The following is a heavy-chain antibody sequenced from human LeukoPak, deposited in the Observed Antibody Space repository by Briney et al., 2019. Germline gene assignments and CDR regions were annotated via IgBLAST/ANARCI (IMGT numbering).Heavy chain of an antibody. CDR3: ARDLGPYYDSSGYSFPHY. J-gene: IGHJ4*02. D-gene: IGHD3-22*01. Sequence: ASVKVSCKASGYTFTIYYMHWVRQAPGQGLEWMGIINPSGGSTSYAQKFQGRVTMTRDTSTSTVYMELSSLRSEDTAMYYCARDLGPYYDSSGYSFPHYWGQGTLVTVSS. CDR2: INPSGGST. V-gene: IGHV1-46*01. CDR1: GYTFTIYY.